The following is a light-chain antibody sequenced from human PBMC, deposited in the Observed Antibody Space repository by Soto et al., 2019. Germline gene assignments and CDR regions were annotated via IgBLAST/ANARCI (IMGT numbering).Light chain of an antibody. CDR1: QSVGGN. J-gene: IGKJ2*01. V-gene: IGKV3-15*01. CDR3: QQYDDWPLYT. CDR2: DAS. Sequence: EVVMTQSPAALSVSPGERVTLSCRASQSVGGNLAWYQQRPGQAPRLLIYDASTRAAGIPARISGSGSGTELSLTISSLQSEDFALYYCQQYDDWPLYTFGQGTKVDIK.